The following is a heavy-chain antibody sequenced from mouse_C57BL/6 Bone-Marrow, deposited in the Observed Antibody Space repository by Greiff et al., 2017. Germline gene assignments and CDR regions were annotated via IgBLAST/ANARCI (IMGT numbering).Heavy chain of an antibody. CDR1: GYTFTDYY. D-gene: IGHD2-5*01. V-gene: IGHV1-26*01. J-gene: IGHJ3*01. CDR2: INPNNGGT. Sequence: EVKLVESGAELVKPGASVKISCKASGYTFTDYYMNWVKQSHGKSLEWIGDINPNNGGTSYNQKFKGKATLTVDKSSSTAYMELRSLTSEDSAVYYCARKWDSNYSWFAYWGQGTLVTVSA. CDR3: ARKWDSNYSWFAY.